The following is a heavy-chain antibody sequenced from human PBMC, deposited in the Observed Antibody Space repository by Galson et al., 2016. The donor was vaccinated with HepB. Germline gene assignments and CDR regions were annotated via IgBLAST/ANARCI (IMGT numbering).Heavy chain of an antibody. CDR1: GFTFSSYG. CDR3: AKGRWDFDS. CDR2: IWFDGTKK. J-gene: IGHJ4*02. V-gene: IGHV3-33*06. D-gene: IGHD5-24*01. Sequence: SLRLSCAASGFTFSSYGMHWVRQAPGKGLEWVVVIWFDGTKKYYADSVKGRVTISRDNSKNTLYLQMHSLRGEDTAVYYCAKGRWDFDSWGQGTLVTVSS.